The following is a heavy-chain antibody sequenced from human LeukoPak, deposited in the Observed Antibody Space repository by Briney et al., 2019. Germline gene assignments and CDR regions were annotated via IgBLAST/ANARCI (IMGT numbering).Heavy chain of an antibody. CDR1: GYSISSGYY. D-gene: IGHD2-2*03. Sequence: PSETLSLTCAVSGYSISSGYYWGWIRQPPGKGLEWIGSIYHSGSTYYNPSLKSRVTISVDTSKKQFSLKLSSVTAADTAVYYCARLGYCSSTSCENWGQGTLVTVSS. CDR3: ARLGYCSSTSCEN. J-gene: IGHJ4*02. CDR2: IYHSGST. V-gene: IGHV4-38-2*01.